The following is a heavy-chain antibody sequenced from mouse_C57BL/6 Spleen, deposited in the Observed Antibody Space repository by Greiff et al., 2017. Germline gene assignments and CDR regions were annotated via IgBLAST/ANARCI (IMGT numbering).Heavy chain of an antibody. J-gene: IGHJ1*03. CDR2: IDPSDSYT. V-gene: IGHV1-50*01. CDR3: ALLITTVVDWYFDV. CDR1: GYTFPSYW. D-gene: IGHD1-1*01. Sequence: FQLQQPGAELVKPGASVKLSCKASGYTFPSYWMQWLKQRPGQGLDWIGEIDPSDSYTNSNQKFKGKATLTVDTTSSTAYMQLSRLTSEDSAVYYCALLITTVVDWYFDVWGTGTTVTVAS.